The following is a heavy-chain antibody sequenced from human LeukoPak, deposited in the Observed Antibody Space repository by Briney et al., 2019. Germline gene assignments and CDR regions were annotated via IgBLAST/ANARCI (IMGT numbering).Heavy chain of an antibody. Sequence: ASVTVSFKASGYTFYNFYIHWVRQAPGQGPEWMGWINGNDGSTQYGKKFQGRVTMTRVTAISTVYMDLSGLRPDDTAIYYCARDEGSTYNQLDYWGQGALVTVSS. CDR2: INGNDGST. V-gene: IGHV1-2*02. CDR3: ARDEGSTYNQLDY. J-gene: IGHJ4*02. CDR1: GYTFYNFY. D-gene: IGHD1-14*01.